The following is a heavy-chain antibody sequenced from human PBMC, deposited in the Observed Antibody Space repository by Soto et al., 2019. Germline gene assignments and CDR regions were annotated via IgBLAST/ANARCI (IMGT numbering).Heavy chain of an antibody. V-gene: IGHV1-3*01. D-gene: IGHD6-13*01. CDR3: ARVAAARRSLYYYYYGMDV. Sequence: QVQLVQSGAEVKKPGASVKVSCKASGYTFTSYAMHWVRQAPGQRLEWMGWINAGNGNTKYSQKFQGRVTITRDTSASTAYMELSSLRSEETAVYYCARVAAARRSLYYYYYGMDVWGQGTTVTVSS. CDR2: INAGNGNT. J-gene: IGHJ6*02. CDR1: GYTFTSYA.